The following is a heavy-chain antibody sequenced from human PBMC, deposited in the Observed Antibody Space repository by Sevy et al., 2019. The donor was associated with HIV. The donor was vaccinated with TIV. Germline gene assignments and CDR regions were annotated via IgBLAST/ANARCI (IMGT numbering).Heavy chain of an antibody. CDR3: TRDAGYSTVWYPGY. Sequence: GESLKISCAASGFCFSTHAMHWDRQAPGKGLEWVAVISFDGSDKYYTDSVKGRFTISRDDSKNTLLLQVSSLRAEDTAVYYCTRDAGYSTVWYPGYWGQGTLVTVSS. D-gene: IGHD6-19*01. J-gene: IGHJ4*02. V-gene: IGHV3-30*03. CDR2: ISFDGSDK. CDR1: GFCFSTHA.